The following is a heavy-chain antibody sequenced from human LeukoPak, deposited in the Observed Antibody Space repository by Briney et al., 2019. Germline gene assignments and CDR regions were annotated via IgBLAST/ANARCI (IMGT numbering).Heavy chain of an antibody. CDR1: GFTFSNYG. CDR3: AKAYYYDSSGYYIDY. V-gene: IGHV3-30*18. J-gene: IGHJ4*02. Sequence: GRSLRLSCAASGFTFSNYGIHWVRQAPGRGLEWVAVISYDGSNKYYADSVKGRFTISRDNSKNTLYLQMNSLRAEDTAVYYCAKAYYYDSSGYYIDYWGQGTLVTVSS. D-gene: IGHD3-22*01. CDR2: ISYDGSNK.